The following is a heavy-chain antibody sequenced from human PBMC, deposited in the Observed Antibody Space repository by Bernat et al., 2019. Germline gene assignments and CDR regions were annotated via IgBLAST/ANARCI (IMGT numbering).Heavy chain of an antibody. D-gene: IGHD2-15*01. Sequence: EVQLVESGGGLVQPGGSLRLSCAASGSTFSDHYMDWVRQAPGKGLEWISRIRNKPNNYTTEYATSVKGRFTISRDDSKNSLYLQMNGLKTEDTAVYYCVRDAGYCSGGSCYNLFDSWGQGTLVTVSS. CDR3: VRDAGYCSGGSCYNLFDS. CDR1: GSTFSDHY. J-gene: IGHJ4*02. V-gene: IGHV3-72*01. CDR2: IRNKPNNYTT.